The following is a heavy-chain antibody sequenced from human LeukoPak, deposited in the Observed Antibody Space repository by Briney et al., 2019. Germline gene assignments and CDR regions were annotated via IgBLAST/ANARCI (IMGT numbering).Heavy chain of an antibody. V-gene: IGHV1-69*01. D-gene: IGHD2-2*01. CDR1: GGTFSSYA. CDR3: ARPSGGYCSSTSCYRYYGMDV. Sequence: ASVKVSCKASGGTFSSYAISWVRQAPGQGLEWMGGIIPSFGTANYAQKFQGRVTITADESTSTAYMELSSLRSEDTAVYYCARPSGGYCSSTSCYRYYGMDVWGQGTTVTVSS. J-gene: IGHJ6*02. CDR2: IIPSFGTA.